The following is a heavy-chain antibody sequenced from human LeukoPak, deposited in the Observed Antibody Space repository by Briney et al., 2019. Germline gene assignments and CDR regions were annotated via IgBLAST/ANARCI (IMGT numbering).Heavy chain of an antibody. Sequence: PSETLSLICIVSGGSISSYCWSWIRQPPGKGLEWLGYIYYSGSTNYNPSLKSRVTISVDTSKNQFSLKLSSVTAADTAVYYCARGLMMAVAGRGEFHYWGQGTLVTVSS. D-gene: IGHD6-13*01. V-gene: IGHV4-59*01. CDR3: ARGLMMAVAGRGEFHY. CDR2: IYYSGST. CDR1: GGSISSYC. J-gene: IGHJ4*02.